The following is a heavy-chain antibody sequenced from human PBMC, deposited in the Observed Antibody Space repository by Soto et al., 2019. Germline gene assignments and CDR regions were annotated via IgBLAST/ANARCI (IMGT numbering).Heavy chain of an antibody. J-gene: IGHJ3*02. CDR3: ATGGGRIAAAADAFDT. CDR2: INPSGGGT. Sequence: ASVKVSCKASGYTFTGYYMHWVRQAPGQGPEWMGWINPSGGGTSYAQKFQGRVTMTRDTSMSTVYMELSSLRSEDTAVYYCATGGGRIAAAADAFDTWGQGTMVTVAS. D-gene: IGHD6-13*01. V-gene: IGHV1-2*02. CDR1: GYTFTGYY.